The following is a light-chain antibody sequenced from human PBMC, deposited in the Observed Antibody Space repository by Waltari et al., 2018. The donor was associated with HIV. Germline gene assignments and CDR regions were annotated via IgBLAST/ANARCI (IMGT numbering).Light chain of an antibody. CDR2: AAS. CDR3: QQFNSYLFT. V-gene: IGKV1-9*01. CDR1: QGIGNY. J-gene: IGKJ3*01. Sequence: DIQLTQSPSFLSASVGDRVTITCRASQGIGNYLAWYQQRPGEAPKLLIYAASILQSWVPSRFSGSGSGTEFTLTISNLQPEDVATYYCQQFNSYLFTFGPGTKVDIE.